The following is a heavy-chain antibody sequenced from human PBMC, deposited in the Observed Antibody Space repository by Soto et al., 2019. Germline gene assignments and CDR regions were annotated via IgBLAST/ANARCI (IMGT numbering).Heavy chain of an antibody. V-gene: IGHV1-18*01. CDR3: ARDGALYGDYGGY. D-gene: IGHD4-17*01. CDR2: FSAYNGDT. Sequence: QVQLVQSGAEVKKPGASVKVSCKASGYSFIGYGFSWVRQAPGQGLEYMGWFSAYNGDTHYAQSLQGRVTMTTETSTSTAYMELRSLRPDDTAVYYCARDGALYGDYGGYWGQGTLVTVSS. J-gene: IGHJ4*02. CDR1: GYSFIGYG.